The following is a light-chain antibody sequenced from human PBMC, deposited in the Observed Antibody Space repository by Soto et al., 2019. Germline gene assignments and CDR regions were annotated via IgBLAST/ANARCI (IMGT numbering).Light chain of an antibody. CDR1: SSNIGSNK. Sequence: QCVLTQPPSASGTPGQRVTISCSGSSSNIGSNKVNWYQQLPGTAPKLLIYTSNQRPSGVPDRFSGSKSGTSASLAISGLQSEDEADYYCATWDDSLHGYVLGTGTKVTV. CDR2: TSN. V-gene: IGLV1-44*01. J-gene: IGLJ1*01. CDR3: ATWDDSLHGYV.